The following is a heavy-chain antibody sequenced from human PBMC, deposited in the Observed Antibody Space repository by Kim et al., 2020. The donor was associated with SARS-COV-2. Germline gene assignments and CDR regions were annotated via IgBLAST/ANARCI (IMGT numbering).Heavy chain of an antibody. Sequence: GNGHTRYSQQFQGRVTLTSDTSASTAFMELGSLRSEDTAVYYCAREQGGFDYWGQGTLVTVSS. CDR3: AREQGGFDY. J-gene: IGHJ4*02. CDR2: GNGHT. V-gene: IGHV1-3*01.